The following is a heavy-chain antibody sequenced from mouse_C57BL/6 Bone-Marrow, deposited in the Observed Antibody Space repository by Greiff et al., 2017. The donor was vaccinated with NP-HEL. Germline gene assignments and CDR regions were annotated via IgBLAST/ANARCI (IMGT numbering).Heavy chain of an antibody. D-gene: IGHD2-1*01. Sequence: VQLQQSGAELVKPGASVKLSCKASGYTFTSYWMHWVKQRPGQGLEWIGMIHPNSGSTNYNEKFKSKATLTVDKSSSTAYMQLSSLTSEDSAVYYCASGGYYGNYGYFDVWGTGTTVTVSS. CDR2: IHPNSGST. CDR3: ASGGYYGNYGYFDV. J-gene: IGHJ1*03. V-gene: IGHV1-64*01. CDR1: GYTFTSYW.